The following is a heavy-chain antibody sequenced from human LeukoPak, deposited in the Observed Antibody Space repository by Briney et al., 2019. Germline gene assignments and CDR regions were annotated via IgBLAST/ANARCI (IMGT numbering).Heavy chain of an antibody. J-gene: IGHJ4*02. D-gene: IGHD1-26*01. Sequence: GGSLRLSCAASGFTVSSNYMSWARQAPGKGLEWVSVIYSGGSTYYADSVKGRFTISRHNSKNTLYLQMNSLRAEDTAVYYCARAGWDYYFDYWGQGTLVTVSS. CDR3: ARAGWDYYFDY. CDR1: GFTVSSNY. V-gene: IGHV3-53*04. CDR2: IYSGGST.